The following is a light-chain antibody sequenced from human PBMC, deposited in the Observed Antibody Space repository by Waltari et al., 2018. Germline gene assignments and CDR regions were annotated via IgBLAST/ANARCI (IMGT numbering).Light chain of an antibody. CDR1: QDISRW. Sequence: DIQMTQSPSSVSASVGDRVIITCRASQDISRWLAWYQQTPGKAPKFLIYDASTLQSGVPSRFSGTGSGTEFTLTISSLQLEDFATYYCQHGNTFPLTFGGGTKVEIK. J-gene: IGKJ4*01. V-gene: IGKV1-12*01. CDR3: QHGNTFPLT. CDR2: DAS.